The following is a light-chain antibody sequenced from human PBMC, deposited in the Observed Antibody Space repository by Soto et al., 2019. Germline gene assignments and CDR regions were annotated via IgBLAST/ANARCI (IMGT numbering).Light chain of an antibody. CDR1: QSVSSSY. CDR2: GAS. J-gene: IGKJ5*01. V-gene: IGKV3-15*01. Sequence: EILLTQSPCTLSLTPGERATLSCRASQSVSSSYLAWYQQKPGQAPRLLIYGASTRATGIPARFSGSGSGTEFTLTISSLQSEDFAVYYCQPYNNWPPITFGQVGRLEIK. CDR3: QPYNNWPPIT.